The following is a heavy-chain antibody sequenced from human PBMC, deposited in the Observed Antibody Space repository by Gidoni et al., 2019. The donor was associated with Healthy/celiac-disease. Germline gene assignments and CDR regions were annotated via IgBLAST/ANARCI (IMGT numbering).Heavy chain of an antibody. CDR2: ISGSGSTS. D-gene: IGHD3-10*01. V-gene: IGHV3-23*01. Sequence: EVHLLESGGGLVQPGGSLRLSCAASGFTFSSHAMSWVRQAPGKGLEWVSAISGSGSTSYYADSVKGRFTISRDNSKNTLYLQMNSLRADDTAVYYCAKDRFDYYGSRPDYWGQGTLVTVSS. CDR1: GFTFSSHA. J-gene: IGHJ4*02. CDR3: AKDRFDYYGSRPDY.